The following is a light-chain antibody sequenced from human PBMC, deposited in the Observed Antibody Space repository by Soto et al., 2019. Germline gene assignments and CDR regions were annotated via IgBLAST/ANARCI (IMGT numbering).Light chain of an antibody. J-gene: IGKJ1*01. Sequence: VMTESRVTLSLSPGDTVTLSCRASQTLSSHLTWYQQKPCQAPRLLIDAASTRDTGSPVRLSGSGSETEFTLTSRSLHSEDSALYYCHQYNNWPWTFGQGTKVDIK. CDR3: HQYNNWPWT. CDR1: QTLSSH. CDR2: AAS. V-gene: IGKV3-15*01.